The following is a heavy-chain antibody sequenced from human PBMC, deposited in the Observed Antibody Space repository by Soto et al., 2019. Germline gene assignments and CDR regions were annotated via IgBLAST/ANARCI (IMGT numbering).Heavy chain of an antibody. CDR3: ASEDCRNTNCLKGFDY. CDR1: GYTFTSYY. CDR2: INPSGGST. J-gene: IGHJ4*02. D-gene: IGHD2-15*01. V-gene: IGHV1-46*01. Sequence: ASVKVSCKASGYTFTSYYMHWVRQAPGQGLEWMGIINPSGGSTSYAQKFQGRVTMTRDTSTSTVYMELSSLRSEDTAVYYCASEDCRNTNCLKGFDYWGQGTLVTVSS.